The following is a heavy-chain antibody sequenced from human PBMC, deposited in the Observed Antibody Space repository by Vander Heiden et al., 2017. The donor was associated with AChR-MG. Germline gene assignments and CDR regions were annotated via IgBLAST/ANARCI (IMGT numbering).Heavy chain of an antibody. Sequence: QVQLVDPGVRVAHPGRSLRLPCFASGSTFSSYGMHWVRQAPGKGLEWVAVIWYDGSNKYYADSVKGRFTISRDNSKNTLYLQMNSLRAEDTAVYYCARELGYDFWSGYYYWGQGTLVTVSS. V-gene: IGHV3-33*01. CDR2: IWYDGSNK. D-gene: IGHD3-3*01. CDR1: GSTFSSYG. CDR3: ARELGYDFWSGYYY. J-gene: IGHJ4*02.